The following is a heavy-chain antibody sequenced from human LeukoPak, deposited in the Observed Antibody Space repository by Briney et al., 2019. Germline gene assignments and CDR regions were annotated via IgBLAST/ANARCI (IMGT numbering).Heavy chain of an antibody. D-gene: IGHD1-26*01. CDR1: GFTFSSYG. J-gene: IGHJ4*02. CDR3: AARSSGNPYF. V-gene: IGHV3-30*03. Sequence: GRSLRLSCAASGFTFSSYGVHWVRQAPGKGLEWVAVISYDGSSKYYVDSVKGRFTISRDNAENSLYLQMNSLRVEDTAVYYCAARSSGNPYFWGQGTLVTVSS. CDR2: ISYDGSSK.